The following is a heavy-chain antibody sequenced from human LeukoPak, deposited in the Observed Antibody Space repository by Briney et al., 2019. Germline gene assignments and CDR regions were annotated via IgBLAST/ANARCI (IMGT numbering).Heavy chain of an antibody. J-gene: IGHJ3*02. CDR2: ISGSGDST. CDR1: GFTFSGHT. Sequence: GGSLRLSCAASGFTFSGHTMHWVRRAPGKGLEYISAISGSGDSTWYVNSVRGRFIISRDNSKNTMYLQMGSLRAEDMAVYYCARRSIVASGPHDVYDIWGQGTMVTVSS. D-gene: IGHD5-12*01. CDR3: ARRSIVASGPHDVYDI. V-gene: IGHV3-64*01.